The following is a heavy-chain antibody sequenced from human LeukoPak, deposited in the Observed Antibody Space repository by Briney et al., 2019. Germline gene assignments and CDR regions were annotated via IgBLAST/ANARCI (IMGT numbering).Heavy chain of an antibody. Sequence: GGSLRLSCAPSGFTFSDYYMRWIRQAPGRGRECVSYISSSGSTIYYADSGKGRFTISRDNAKNSLYLQMNSLRAEDTAVYYCGRDLGYYFDYWGQGTLVTVSS. CDR2: ISSSGSTI. CDR3: GRDLGYYFDY. CDR1: GFTFSDYY. J-gene: IGHJ4*02. V-gene: IGHV3-11*01.